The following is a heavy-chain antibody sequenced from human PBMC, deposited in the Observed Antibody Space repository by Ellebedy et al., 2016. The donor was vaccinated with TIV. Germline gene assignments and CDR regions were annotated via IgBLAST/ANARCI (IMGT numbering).Heavy chain of an antibody. V-gene: IGHV1-69*13. Sequence: SVKVSCXASGGTFSSYAISWVRQAPGQGLEWMGGITPIFGTANYAQKFQGRVTITADESTSTAYMELSSLRSEDTAVYYCARPQAYYYYGMDVWGQGTTVTVSS. J-gene: IGHJ6*02. CDR1: GGTFSSYA. CDR2: ITPIFGTA. CDR3: ARPQAYYYYGMDV.